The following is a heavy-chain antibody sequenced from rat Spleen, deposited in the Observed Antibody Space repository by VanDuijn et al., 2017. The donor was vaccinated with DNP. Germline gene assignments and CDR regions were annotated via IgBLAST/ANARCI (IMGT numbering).Heavy chain of an antibody. V-gene: IGHV5-27*01. J-gene: IGHJ2*01. CDR1: GFTFSYYG. CDR2: ISASGGST. Sequence: EVQLVESGGGLVQPGKSLKLSCAASGFTFSYYGMAWVRQAPKKGLEWVASISASGGSTSYRDSVKGRFTISRDNAKSTLYLQMDSLRSEDTATFYCTTDFERGYWGQGVMVTGSS. D-gene: IGHD1-11*01. CDR3: TTDFERGY.